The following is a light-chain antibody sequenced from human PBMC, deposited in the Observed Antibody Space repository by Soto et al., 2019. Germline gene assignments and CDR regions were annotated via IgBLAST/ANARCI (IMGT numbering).Light chain of an antibody. V-gene: IGLV1-40*01. Sequence: QSVLTQPPSVSGAPGQRVTISCTGSSSNIGAGYDVHWYQQFPGTAPKLLIYGNNNRPSGVPDRFSGSRSGTSASLAITGLQAEDEADYYCQSYDSSVTGYVFGTGTKLTVL. CDR2: GNN. J-gene: IGLJ1*01. CDR1: SSNIGAGYD. CDR3: QSYDSSVTGYV.